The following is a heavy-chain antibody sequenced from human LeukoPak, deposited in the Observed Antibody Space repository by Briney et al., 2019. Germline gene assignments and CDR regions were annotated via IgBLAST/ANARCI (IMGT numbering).Heavy chain of an antibody. V-gene: IGHV4-31*03. J-gene: IGHJ5*02. D-gene: IGHD6-13*01. CDR2: IYYSGST. Sequence: SQTLSLTCTVSGGSISSGGYYWSWIRQHPGKGLEWIGYIYYSGSTYYNPSLKSRVTISVDTSKNQISLKLSSVTAADTAVYYCARTPCSRAAAGTNWFDPWGQGTLVTVSS. CDR3: ARTPCSRAAAGTNWFDP. CDR1: GGSISSGGYY.